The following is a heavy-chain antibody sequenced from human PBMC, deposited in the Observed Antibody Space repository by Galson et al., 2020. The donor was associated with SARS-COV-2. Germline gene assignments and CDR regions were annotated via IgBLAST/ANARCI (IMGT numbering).Heavy chain of an antibody. D-gene: IGHD3-22*01. Sequence: ASETLSLTCAVYGESLSGYYWGWIRQHPGKGLEWIGEINPTGSINYNPSLKSRVTISKDTSKKQFSLRLRSVTAADTAMYFCARGSRDVTMILMIATTASYYFDFWGQGSLVTGSS. V-gene: IGHV4-34*01. CDR1: GESLSGYY. CDR2: INPTGSI. CDR3: ARGSRDVTMILMIATTASYYFDF. J-gene: IGHJ4*02.